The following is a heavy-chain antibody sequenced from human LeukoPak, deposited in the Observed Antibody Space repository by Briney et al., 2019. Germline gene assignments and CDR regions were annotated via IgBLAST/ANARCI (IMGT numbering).Heavy chain of an antibody. CDR1: GFTFSSYW. Sequence: PGGSLRLSCAASGFTFSSYWMSWVRQAPGKGLEWVANIKQDGSEKYYVDSVKSRFTISRDNAKNSLYLQMNSLRAEDTAVYYCARDEGDIVVVPAAPHYFDYWGQGTLVTVSS. CDR2: IKQDGSEK. CDR3: ARDEGDIVVVPAAPHYFDY. V-gene: IGHV3-7*01. D-gene: IGHD2-2*01. J-gene: IGHJ4*02.